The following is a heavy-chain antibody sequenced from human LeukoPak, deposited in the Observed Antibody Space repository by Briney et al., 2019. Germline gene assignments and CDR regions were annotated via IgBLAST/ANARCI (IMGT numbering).Heavy chain of an antibody. CDR1: GYTFTDYA. V-gene: IGHV1-3*03. CDR2: IIAGNGDT. CDR3: ANGPDGYNTY. J-gene: IGHJ4*02. D-gene: IGHD5-24*01. Sequence: ASVKVSCKASGYTFTDYAIHWVRQAPGQSLEWMGWIIAGNGDTKYAHEFRGRVTITRDTSATTAYMELSSLRSEDTAMYYCANGPDGYNTYWGQGTLVTVSS.